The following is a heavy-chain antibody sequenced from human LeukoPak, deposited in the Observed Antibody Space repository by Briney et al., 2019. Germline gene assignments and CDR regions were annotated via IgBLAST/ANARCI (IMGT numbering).Heavy chain of an antibody. Sequence: ASVKVSCKASGYIFTTYYMHWVRQAPGQGLEWTGIIDPNDGGTTYAQKFQGRVTMTRDTSTSTVYLELSSLRSDDTAVYYCASLGSRSPPIIDFDYWGQGTLVTVSS. CDR1: GYIFTTYY. V-gene: IGHV1-46*01. CDR3: ASLGSRSPPIIDFDY. D-gene: IGHD3-10*01. CDR2: IDPNDGGT. J-gene: IGHJ4*02.